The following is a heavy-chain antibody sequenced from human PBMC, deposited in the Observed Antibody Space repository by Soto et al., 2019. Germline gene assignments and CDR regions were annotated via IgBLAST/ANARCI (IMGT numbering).Heavy chain of an antibody. V-gene: IGHV2-5*01. J-gene: IGHJ4*02. Sequence: QITLKESGPTLVKPTQTLTLTCTFSGFSLSNSGMGVAWIRQPPGKALEWLSIIYWNDDRRYSPSLKTRLTITNDTSKNQVVLRMTNMDPVDTATYFCAHRLDAACFTCFHLWGQGTLVTVSS. CDR3: AHRLDAACFTCFHL. CDR1: GFSLSNSGMG. D-gene: IGHD2-8*01. CDR2: IYWNDDR.